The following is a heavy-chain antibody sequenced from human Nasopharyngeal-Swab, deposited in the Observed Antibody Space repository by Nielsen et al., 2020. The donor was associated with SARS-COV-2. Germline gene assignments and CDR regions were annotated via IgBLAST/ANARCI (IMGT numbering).Heavy chain of an antibody. V-gene: IGHV3-21*01. Sequence: GESLKISCAASGFTFSSYNMNWARQAPGKGLEWVSSISSSGSYIYYSDSMKGRFTVSRDNAKNSLYLQMNSLRAEDTAVYYCARDLERWLQADYYNYYGMDVWGQGTTVTVSS. D-gene: IGHD5-24*01. CDR2: ISSSGSYI. CDR3: ARDLERWLQADYYNYYGMDV. J-gene: IGHJ6*02. CDR1: GFTFSSYN.